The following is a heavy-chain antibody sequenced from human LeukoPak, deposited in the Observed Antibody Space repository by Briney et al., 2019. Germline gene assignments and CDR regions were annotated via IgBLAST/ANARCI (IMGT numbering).Heavy chain of an antibody. CDR2: IKQDGSEK. CDR3: ARGSVHDILTGYSPFDY. Sequence: PGGSLRLSCAASGFTFSSYWMSWVRQAPGKGVEWVANIKQDGSEKYYVDSVKGRFTISRDNAKNSLYLQMNSLRAEDTAVYYCARGSVHDILTGYSPFDYWGQGTLVTVSS. J-gene: IGHJ4*02. V-gene: IGHV3-7*01. CDR1: GFTFSSYW. D-gene: IGHD3-9*01.